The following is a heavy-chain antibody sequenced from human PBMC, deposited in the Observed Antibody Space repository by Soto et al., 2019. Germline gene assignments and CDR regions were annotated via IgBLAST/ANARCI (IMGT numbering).Heavy chain of an antibody. CDR2: INHSGST. CDR1: GGSFSGYY. D-gene: IGHD3-16*01. Sequence: SETLSLTCAVYGGSFSGYYWTWIRQPPGTGLEWIGEINHSGSTNYNPSLKSRVTISVDTSKNQFSLKLTSVTAEDTAVYFCARHPGGGNWFDPWGQGTLVTVSS. V-gene: IGHV4-34*01. J-gene: IGHJ5*02. CDR3: ARHPGGGNWFDP.